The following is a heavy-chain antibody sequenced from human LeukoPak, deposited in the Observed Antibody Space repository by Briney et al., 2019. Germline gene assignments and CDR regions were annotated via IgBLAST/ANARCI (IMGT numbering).Heavy chain of an antibody. J-gene: IGHJ4*02. V-gene: IGHV4-59*12. Sequence: SETLSLTCTVSGGSISSYYWSWIRQPPGKGLEWIGYIYYSGSTNYNPSLKSRVTISVDTSKNQFSLKLGSVTAADTAVYYCARAPRRLRLLDYWGQGTLVTVSS. CDR3: ARAPRRLRLLDY. D-gene: IGHD4-17*01. CDR2: IYYSGST. CDR1: GGSISSYY.